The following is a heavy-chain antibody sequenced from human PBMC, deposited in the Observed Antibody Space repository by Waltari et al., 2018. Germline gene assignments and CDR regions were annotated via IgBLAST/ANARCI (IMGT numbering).Heavy chain of an antibody. CDR1: GFAFANYG. V-gene: IGHV3-23*04. CDR2: ISGSGGTT. CDR3: AKSSGSYYEVFDY. D-gene: IGHD1-26*01. Sequence: EVRLVESGGGLVQPGGSLRLSCAASGFAFANYGMSWVRQAPGKGLECVSSISGSGGTTYYADSEEGRFTMSKDNSKNTLFLQMNSLRVDDTADYYCAKSSGSYYEVFDYWGRGTLVTVSS. J-gene: IGHJ4*02.